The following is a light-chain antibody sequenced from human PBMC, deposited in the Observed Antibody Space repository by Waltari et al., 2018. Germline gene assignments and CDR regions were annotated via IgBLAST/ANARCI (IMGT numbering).Light chain of an antibody. CDR3: QQTYSTPYT. V-gene: IGKV1-39*01. CDR2: AAS. CDR1: QSISSY. J-gene: IGKJ2*01. Sequence: DIQMTQSPSSLYASVEDRVTITCRASQSISSYLNWYQQKPVKAPKLLIYAASSLQSGVPSRFSGSGSGTEFTLTINSLQPEDFATYYCQQTYSTPYTFGQGTKLEIK.